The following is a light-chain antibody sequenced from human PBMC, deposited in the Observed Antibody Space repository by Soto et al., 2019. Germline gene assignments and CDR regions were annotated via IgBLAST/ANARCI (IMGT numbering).Light chain of an antibody. V-gene: IGKV1-27*01. CDR2: DAS. CDR1: KDISDF. Sequence: DIQMTQSPSSLSASVGDRVTITCRASKDISDFLAWYQQRPGKIPNLLVYDASTLQSGVPTRFSGSGSGTHFTLTISSLQPEDVASYYCQEYHSLLYTFGQGTKVDIK. J-gene: IGKJ2*01. CDR3: QEYHSLLYT.